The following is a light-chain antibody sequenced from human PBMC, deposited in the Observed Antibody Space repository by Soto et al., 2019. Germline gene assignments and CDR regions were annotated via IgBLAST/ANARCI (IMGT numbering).Light chain of an antibody. J-gene: IGKJ2*01. CDR1: QNIVNW. CDR2: KTS. Sequence: DIQMTQSPSTLSASVGDRVTITCRARQNIVNWLAWYQQKPGKAPNLLIYKTSTLQRGVPSRFSGSGSGTEFTLTISSPQPDDFATYYCQQYDSHPMYTFGQGTKVDIK. V-gene: IGKV1-5*03. CDR3: QQYDSHPMYT.